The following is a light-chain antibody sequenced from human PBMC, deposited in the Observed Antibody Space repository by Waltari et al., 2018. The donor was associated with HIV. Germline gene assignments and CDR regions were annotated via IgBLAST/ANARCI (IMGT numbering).Light chain of an antibody. CDR3: AVWDDSLNGLWV. J-gene: IGLJ3*02. CDR1: NSSIGTNT. Sequence: QSELTQPPSASGTPGQRVTISCSGSNSSIGTNTVNWYQHLPGTAPKPLIFNTNQRPSGVPDRFSGSKSGTSASLAISGLQSEDEADYFCAVWDDSLNGLWVFGGGTKVTVL. CDR2: NTN. V-gene: IGLV1-44*01.